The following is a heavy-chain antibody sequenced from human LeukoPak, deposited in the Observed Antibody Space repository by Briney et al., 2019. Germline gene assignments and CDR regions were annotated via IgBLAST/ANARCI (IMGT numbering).Heavy chain of an antibody. D-gene: IGHD7-27*01. V-gene: IGHV3-23*01. CDR3: AKDQWVGLGSPYYYYGMDV. J-gene: IGHJ6*02. Sequence: GGSLRLSCAASGFTFSSYAMSWVRQAPGKGLEWVSAISGSGGSTYYADSVKGRFTISRDNSKNTLYLQMNSLRAEDTAVYYCAKDQWVGLGSPYYYYGMDVWGQGSLVAVSS. CDR1: GFTFSSYA. CDR2: ISGSGGST.